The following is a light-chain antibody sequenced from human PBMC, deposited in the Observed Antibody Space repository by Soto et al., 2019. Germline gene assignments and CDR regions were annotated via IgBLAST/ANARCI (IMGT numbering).Light chain of an antibody. CDR3: SSYAGSNNFVV. Sequence: QSALTQPPSASGSPGQSVTISCTGTSSDVRGYNYVSWYQQHSGKAPNLMIYEVSKRPSGVPDRFSGSKSGNTASLTVSGLQAEDEADYYCSSYAGSNNFVVFGGGTKVTVL. V-gene: IGLV2-8*01. CDR1: SSDVRGYNY. J-gene: IGLJ2*01. CDR2: EVS.